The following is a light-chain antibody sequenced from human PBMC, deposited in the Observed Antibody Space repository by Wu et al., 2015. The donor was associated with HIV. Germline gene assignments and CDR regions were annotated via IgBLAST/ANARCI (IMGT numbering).Light chain of an antibody. Sequence: DIQLTQSPSFLSASIGDRVTIACRASQAISSYLAWYQQKPGKAPKLLIYAASTLQSGVPSRFSGSGSETEFTLTISSLQPEDFATYYCQRGITFGQGTRLEI. CDR2: AAS. V-gene: IGKV1-9*01. CDR1: QAISSY. CDR3: QRGIT. J-gene: IGKJ5*01.